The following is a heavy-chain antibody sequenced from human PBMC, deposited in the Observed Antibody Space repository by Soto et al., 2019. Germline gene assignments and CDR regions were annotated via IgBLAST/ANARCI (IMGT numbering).Heavy chain of an antibody. V-gene: IGHV3-23*01. Sequence: EVQLLDSGGGLVQPGYSLRLSCAASGFTFSSYAMSWVRQAPGKGLEGVSGITSGDSTHYADSVKGRFTISRDNAKNTVYLQMNSVRAEDTAVYYCAKGYSVNWYAGYFYQMDVWGKGTTVTVSS. CDR2: ITSGDST. CDR3: AKGYSVNWYAGYFYQMDV. D-gene: IGHD2-2*02. CDR1: GFTFSSYA. J-gene: IGHJ6*03.